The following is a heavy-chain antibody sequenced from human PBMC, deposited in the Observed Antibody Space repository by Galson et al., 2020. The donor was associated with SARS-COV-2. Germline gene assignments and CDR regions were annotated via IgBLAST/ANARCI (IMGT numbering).Heavy chain of an antibody. J-gene: IGHJ4*02. CDR1: GFTFSSYA. CDR3: ARDGQLDY. V-gene: IGHV3-30-3*01. Sequence: TGGSLRLSCAASGFTFSSYAMHWVRQSPGKGPEWVAVISHDVNKQYYADSVKGRFTISRDNSMNTLYLQMNSLKAEDTAVYYCARDGQLDYWGQGTLVTVSS. CDR2: ISHDVNKQ. D-gene: IGHD1-1*01.